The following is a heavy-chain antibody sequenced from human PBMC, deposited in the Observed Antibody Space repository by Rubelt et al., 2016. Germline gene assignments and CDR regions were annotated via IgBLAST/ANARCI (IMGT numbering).Heavy chain of an antibody. CDR3: ARDSYSSAPY. J-gene: IGHJ4*02. D-gene: IGHD6-25*01. CDR1: GFTFSSYW. Sequence: EVQLVESGGNFVQPGGSLRLSCADSGFTFSSYWMHWVRQAPGKGLVWVSRIKGDGSRTGYADFVKGRFTVPRDNAGNTLYLEMNSLGAEDTAVYYCARDSYSSAPYWGQGTLVTVSS. V-gene: IGHV3-74*01. CDR2: IKGDGSRT.